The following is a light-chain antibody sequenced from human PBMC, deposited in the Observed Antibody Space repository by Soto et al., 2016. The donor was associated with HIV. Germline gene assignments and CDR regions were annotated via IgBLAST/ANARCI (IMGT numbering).Light chain of an antibody. V-gene: IGLV3-1*01. Sequence: YELTQPPSVSVSPGQTASITCSGHKLGDKYVSWYQQKPGQAPMLVLYQDNKRPSGIPERFSGSNSRNTATLTITGTQVMDEADYYCQAWDSTTASFYVFGTGTKVTVL. J-gene: IGLJ1*01. CDR3: QAWDSTTASFYV. CDR2: QDN. CDR1: KLGDKY.